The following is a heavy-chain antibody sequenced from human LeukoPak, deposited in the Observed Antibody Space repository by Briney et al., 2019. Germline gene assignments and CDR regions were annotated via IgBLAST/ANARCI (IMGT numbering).Heavy chain of an antibody. CDR3: ARRWNYGRNYYIDV. CDR2: INDSGTI. V-gene: IGHV4-34*01. Sequence: NPSETLSLTCAVYGGSFSHYYWSWIRQSPGMGLEWIGEINDSGTINYNPSLMSRVTIPVDKSKNQFSLKLSSATAADTAVYYCARRWNYGRNYYIDVWGKGATVSVSS. D-gene: IGHD1-7*01. CDR1: GGSFSHYY. J-gene: IGHJ6*03.